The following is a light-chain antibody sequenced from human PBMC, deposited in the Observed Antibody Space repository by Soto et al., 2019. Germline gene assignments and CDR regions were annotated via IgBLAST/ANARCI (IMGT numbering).Light chain of an antibody. J-gene: IGKJ1*01. CDR1: QSIGSSY. V-gene: IGKV3-20*01. Sequence: EIVLTQSPGTLSLSPEERATLSCRASQSIGSSYLAWYQQKPGQAPRLLIYGASTRATGIPDRFSGSGSGTDFTLTINRVAPEDFAVYYCQQYYNWPGTFGQGTKVDLK. CDR2: GAS. CDR3: QQYYNWPGT.